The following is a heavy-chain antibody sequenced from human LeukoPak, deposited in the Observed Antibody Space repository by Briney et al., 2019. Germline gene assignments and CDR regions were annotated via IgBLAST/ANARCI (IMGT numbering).Heavy chain of an antibody. D-gene: IGHD7-27*01. CDR1: GGSISSGGYS. J-gene: IGHJ2*01. V-gene: IGHV4-30-2*01. Sequence: SETLSLTCAVSGGSISSGGYSWSWIRQPPGKGLEWIGYIYHSGSTYYNPSLKSRVTISVDRSKNQFSLKLSSVTAADTAVYYCATRLGIQGGWYFDLWGRGTLVTVSS. CDR2: IYHSGST. CDR3: ATRLGIQGGWYFDL.